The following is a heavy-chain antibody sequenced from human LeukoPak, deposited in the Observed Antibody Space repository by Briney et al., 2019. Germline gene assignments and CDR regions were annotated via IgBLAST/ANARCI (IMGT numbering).Heavy chain of an antibody. Sequence: ASVKVSCKASGYTFTSYGINWVRQAPGQGLEWMGWISAYNGNTNYAQKLQGRVTMTTDTSTSTAYMELRSLRSDDTAVYYCARDFIPAVYYYYYYMDVWGKGTTVTVSS. V-gene: IGHV1-18*01. D-gene: IGHD2-21*01. J-gene: IGHJ6*03. CDR2: ISAYNGNT. CDR3: ARDFIPAVYYYYYYMDV. CDR1: GYTFTSYG.